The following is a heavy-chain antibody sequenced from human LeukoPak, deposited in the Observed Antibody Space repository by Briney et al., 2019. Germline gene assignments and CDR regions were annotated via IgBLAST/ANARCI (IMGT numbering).Heavy chain of an antibody. D-gene: IGHD3-10*01. J-gene: IGHJ4*02. Sequence: SETLSLTCTVSGGSISSYYWSWIRQPPGKGLEWIGYIYYSGSTNYNPSLKSRVTISVDTSKNQFSLKLSSVTAADTAVYYCARRARITMVRGVILNFDYWGQGTLVTVSS. V-gene: IGHV4-59*08. CDR1: GGSISSYY. CDR2: IYYSGST. CDR3: ARRARITMVRGVILNFDY.